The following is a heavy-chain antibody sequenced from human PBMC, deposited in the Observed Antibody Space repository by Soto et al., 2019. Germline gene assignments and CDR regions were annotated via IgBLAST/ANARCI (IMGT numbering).Heavy chain of an antibody. D-gene: IGHD1-26*01. CDR3: ARGKWELPGMLPRGLDY. V-gene: IGHV3-33*01. CDR2: IWYDGSNR. Sequence: GGSLRLSCAASGFTFSSYGMHWVRQAPGKGLEWVAVIWYDGSNRYYADSVKGRFTISRDNSKNTLYLQMNSLRAEDTAVYYCARGKWELPGMLPRGLDYWGQGTLVTVSS. J-gene: IGHJ4*02. CDR1: GFTFSSYG.